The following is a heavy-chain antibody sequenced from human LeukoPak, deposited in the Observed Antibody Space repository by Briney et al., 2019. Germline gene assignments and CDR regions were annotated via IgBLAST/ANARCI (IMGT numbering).Heavy chain of an antibody. CDR1: GGSISSGDYY. CDR3: AREWQYQFDI. CDR2: VYHSGIT. D-gene: IGHD4-11*01. J-gene: IGHJ4*02. V-gene: IGHV4-39*07. Sequence: SETLSLTCTVSGGSISSGDYYWAWIRQPPGEGLEWIGSVYHSGITYYTPSLKSRVSISVDTSKNHFSLKVTSVTAADTAVYYCAREWQYQFDIWGQGSLVTISS.